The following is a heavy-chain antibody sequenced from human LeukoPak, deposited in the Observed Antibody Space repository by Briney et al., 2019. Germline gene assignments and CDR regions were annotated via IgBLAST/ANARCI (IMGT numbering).Heavy chain of an antibody. Sequence: SETLSLTCAVSGYSLGKNYYWGWIRQPPGKGLEWIGRIYGTGSTSYNPSLMNRVTMSVDTSKNHFSLKLTSVTAADTAVHYCARYDSRGSASTRFDYWGQGILVTISS. CDR2: IYGTGST. CDR3: ARYDSRGSASTRFDY. D-gene: IGHD3-16*01. V-gene: IGHV4-38-2*01. CDR1: GYSLGKNYY. J-gene: IGHJ4*02.